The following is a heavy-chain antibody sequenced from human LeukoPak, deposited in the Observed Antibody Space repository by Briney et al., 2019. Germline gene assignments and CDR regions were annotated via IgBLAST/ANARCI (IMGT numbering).Heavy chain of an antibody. CDR3: AGENYYADY. D-gene: IGHD3-10*01. J-gene: IGHJ4*02. V-gene: IGHV1-2*02. CDR2: INPNSGVT. CDR1: GYTFTSYG. Sequence: ASVKVSCKASGYTFTSYGISWVRQAPGQGLEWMGWINPNSGVTNYAQKFQGRVTMTRDTSISTAYMELSRLTSDDTAVYYCAGENYYADYWGQGTLVTVSS.